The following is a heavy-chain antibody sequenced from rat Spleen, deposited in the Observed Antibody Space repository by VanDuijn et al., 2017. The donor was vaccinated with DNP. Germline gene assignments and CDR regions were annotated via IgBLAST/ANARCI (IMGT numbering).Heavy chain of an antibody. CDR2: ITGSGGST. CDR1: GFTFNNYW. Sequence: EVQLVESGGGLVQPGRSMKLSCVASGFTFNNYWMTWIRQVPGKGLEWVASITGSGGSTNYRDSVKGRFTISRDNAKSTLYLQMNSLRSEDTATYYCTRVGYSSYAMDAWGQGTSVTVSS. D-gene: IGHD1-2*01. V-gene: IGHV5-31*01. J-gene: IGHJ4*01. CDR3: TRVGYSSYAMDA.